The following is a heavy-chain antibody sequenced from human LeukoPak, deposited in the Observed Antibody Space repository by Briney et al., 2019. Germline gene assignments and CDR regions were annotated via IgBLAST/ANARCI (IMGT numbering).Heavy chain of an antibody. Sequence: KAGGSLRLSCAASGFTFSSSAMSWVRQPPGKGLEWIGEIYHSGSTNYNPSLKSRVTISVDKSKNQFSLKLSSVTAADTAVYYCARNSLGVGPGVVIYYGMDVWGQGTTVTVSS. D-gene: IGHD3-3*01. V-gene: IGHV4-4*02. CDR2: IYHSGST. CDR3: ARNSLGVGPGVVIYYGMDV. J-gene: IGHJ6*02. CDR1: GFTFSSSA.